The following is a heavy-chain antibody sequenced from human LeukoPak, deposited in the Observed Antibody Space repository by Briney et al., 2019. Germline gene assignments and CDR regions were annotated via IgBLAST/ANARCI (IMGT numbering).Heavy chain of an antibody. Sequence: PSQTLSLTCTVSGGSISSGDYYWSWIRQPPGKGLEWSGYIYYSGSTYYNPSPKSRVTISVDTSKNHFSLTLSSVTAADTAVYYCARVVPAAIRVDWLDPWGQGPLVTVSS. J-gene: IGHJ5*02. CDR2: IYYSGST. CDR3: ARVVPAAIRVDWLDP. V-gene: IGHV4-30-4*08. CDR1: GGSISSGDYY. D-gene: IGHD2-2*01.